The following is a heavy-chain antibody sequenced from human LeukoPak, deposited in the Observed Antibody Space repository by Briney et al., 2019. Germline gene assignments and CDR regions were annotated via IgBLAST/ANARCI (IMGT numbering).Heavy chain of an antibody. V-gene: IGHV4-34*01. D-gene: IGHD5-18*01. CDR1: GGSFSGYY. CDR3: ARRGYSYGYLWGGFDY. Sequence: PSETLSLTCAVYGGSFSGYYWSWLRQPPGKGLEWIGEINHSGSTNYNPSFKSRVTISVDTSKNQFSLKLSSVTAADTAVYYCARRGYSYGYLWGGFDYWGQGTLVTVSS. CDR2: INHSGST. J-gene: IGHJ4*02.